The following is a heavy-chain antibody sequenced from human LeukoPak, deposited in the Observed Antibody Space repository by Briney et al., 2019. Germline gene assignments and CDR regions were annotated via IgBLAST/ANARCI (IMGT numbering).Heavy chain of an antibody. D-gene: IGHD2-21*01. CDR2: LIGSSGST. J-gene: IGHJ4*02. CDR3: AKPVQPLIEIGYFNS. CDR1: GFTSTNYA. Sequence: GGSLRLSCAASGFTSTNYAMNWVRQAPGKGLEWVSVLIGSSGSTDYADSVKGRFTISRDNSKNTVFLQMNSLRAEDTAIYYCAKPVQPLIEIGYFNSWGQGTLVT. V-gene: IGHV3-23*01.